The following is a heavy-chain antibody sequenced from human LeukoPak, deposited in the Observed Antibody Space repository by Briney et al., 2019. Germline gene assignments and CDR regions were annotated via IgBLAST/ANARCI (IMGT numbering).Heavy chain of an antibody. J-gene: IGHJ6*02. V-gene: IGHV3-49*03. CDR3: TRDMNDYGDYDLDYYYGMDV. D-gene: IGHD4-17*01. CDR2: IRSKAYGGTT. Sequence: GGSLRLSCTASGFTFGDYAMSWFRQAPGKGLEWVGFIRSKAYGGTTEYAASVKGRFTISRDDSKSIAYLQMNSLKTEDTAVYYCTRDMNDYGDYDLDYYYGMDVWGQGTTVTVSS. CDR1: GFTFGDYA.